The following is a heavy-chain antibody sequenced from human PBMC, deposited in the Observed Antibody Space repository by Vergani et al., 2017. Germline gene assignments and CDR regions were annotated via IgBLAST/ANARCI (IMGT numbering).Heavy chain of an antibody. CDR2: ISSSGSTI. CDR3: AREVGRSSXSPQWGYYYYYMDV. D-gene: IGHD6-13*01. Sequence: QVQLVESGGGLVKPGGSLRLSCAASGFTFSDYYMSWIRQAPGKGLEWVSYISSSGSTIYYADSVKGRFTISRDNAKNSLYLQMNSLRAEETAVYYCAREVGRSSXSPQWGYYYYYMDVWGKGTTVTVSS. CDR1: GFTFSDYY. J-gene: IGHJ6*03. V-gene: IGHV3-11*01.